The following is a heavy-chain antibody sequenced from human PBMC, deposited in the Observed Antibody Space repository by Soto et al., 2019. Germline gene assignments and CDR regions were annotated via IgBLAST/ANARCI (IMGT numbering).Heavy chain of an antibody. V-gene: IGHV3-23*01. CDR1: GFTFSSYA. Sequence: EVQVLESGGGLVQPGGSLRLSCAASGFTFSSYAMSWVRQAPGKGLEWVSAISGSGGTTYYAHSVKGQFTFFIDNSKNSLYLQMNSLRAEDTAVYYCAKTANGWFSAFDIWGQGTMVTVSS. CDR2: ISGSGGTT. CDR3: AKTANGWFSAFDI. D-gene: IGHD6-19*01. J-gene: IGHJ3*02.